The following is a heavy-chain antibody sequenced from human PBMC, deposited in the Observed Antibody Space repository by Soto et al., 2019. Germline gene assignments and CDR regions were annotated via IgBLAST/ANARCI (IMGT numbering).Heavy chain of an antibody. V-gene: IGHV1-8*01. CDR2: MNPNTGNS. J-gene: IGHJ4*02. D-gene: IGHD1-1*01. Sequence: ASVKVSCKASGYTFTSYDIYWVRQATGQGLEWMGWMNPNTGNSAYAQKFQGRVTVTSGTSINTVHMELSSLRSEDTAVYYCARRAETNGWNAFGADKYYFDFWGQGTMVTVSS. CDR3: ARRAETNGWNAFGADKYYFDF. CDR1: GYTFTSYD.